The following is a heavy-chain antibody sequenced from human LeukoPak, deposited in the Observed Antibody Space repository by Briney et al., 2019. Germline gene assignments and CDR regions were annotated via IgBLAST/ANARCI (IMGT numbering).Heavy chain of an antibody. CDR3: ARLGDGYTHLDH. CDR2: IYYSGTT. Sequence: TSETLSLTCSVSGGSISSSTYYWGWIRQPPGKGLEWIGTIYYSGTTYYNPSLKSRLTISVDTSKNQFSLKLDSVTAADTAVYYCARLGDGYTHLDHWGHGTLVTVSS. V-gene: IGHV4-39*01. D-gene: IGHD5-24*01. CDR1: GGSISSSTYY. J-gene: IGHJ4*01.